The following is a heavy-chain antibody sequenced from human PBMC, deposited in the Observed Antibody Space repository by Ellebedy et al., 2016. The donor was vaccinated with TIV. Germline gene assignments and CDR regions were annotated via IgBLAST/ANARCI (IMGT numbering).Heavy chain of an antibody. Sequence: GESLKISCQASGYKFNRFWVSWVRQMPGKGLEWMGIAYPGDSDTRYSPSFQGQVTISADKSINTAYLQWSSLKASDSAMYYCARYGEDGDSIPDYWGQGTLVTVSS. V-gene: IGHV5-51*01. CDR3: ARYGEDGDSIPDY. CDR2: AYPGDSDT. J-gene: IGHJ4*02. D-gene: IGHD5-24*01. CDR1: GYKFNRFW.